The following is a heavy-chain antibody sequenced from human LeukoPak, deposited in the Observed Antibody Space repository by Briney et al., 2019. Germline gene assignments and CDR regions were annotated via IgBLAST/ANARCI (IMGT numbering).Heavy chain of an antibody. CDR1: GFTFSTYS. Sequence: QAGGSPRLSCAASGFTFSTYSIDWVRQAPGKGLEWISYISSSSGTIDFADSVKGRFTISRDNARNSVYLQMNSLRAEDTAVYYCARVYTSSYAADFWGQGTLVTVSP. D-gene: IGHD3-22*01. CDR2: ISSSSGTI. CDR3: ARVYTSSYAADF. J-gene: IGHJ4*02. V-gene: IGHV3-48*04.